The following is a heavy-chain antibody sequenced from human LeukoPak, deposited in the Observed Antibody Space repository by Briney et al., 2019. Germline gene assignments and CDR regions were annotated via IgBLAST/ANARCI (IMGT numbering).Heavy chain of an antibody. CDR2: INDNGAGT. D-gene: IGHD5-24*01. CDR3: AKMAAEYYFDY. J-gene: IGHJ4*02. CDR1: GFTFSNYA. V-gene: IGHV3-23*01. Sequence: GGSLRLSCAASGFTFSNYAMSWVRQAPGKGLEWVSSINDNGAGTYFTDSVKGRFTISRDNSQNTLYLQMNSLRAEDTAVYYCAKMAAEYYFDYWGQGTLVTVSS.